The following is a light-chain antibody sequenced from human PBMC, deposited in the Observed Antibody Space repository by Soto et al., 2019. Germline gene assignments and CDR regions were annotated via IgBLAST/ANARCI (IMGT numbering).Light chain of an antibody. V-gene: IGKV3-11*01. Sequence: EIVLTQSPSTLSFCPGERATLSCRASQSVSSYLAWYQQKPGQAPRLLIYDASNRATGIPARFSGSGSGTDFTLTISSLEPEDFAVYYCQQRHSWPPIFTFGPGTKVDIK. CDR2: DAS. J-gene: IGKJ3*01. CDR3: QQRHSWPPIFT. CDR1: QSVSSY.